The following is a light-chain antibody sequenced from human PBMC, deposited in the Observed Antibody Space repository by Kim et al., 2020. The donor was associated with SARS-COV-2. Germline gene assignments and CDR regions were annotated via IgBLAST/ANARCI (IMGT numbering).Light chain of an antibody. Sequence: QRVTNSCTGSSSNIGAGFDVHWYQHLPGRAPKRLSFDNANRPSGVPDRCSGSKSGTSASLASTGLRAEDEADYYCQSYDNSLRGYVFGTGTKVTVL. CDR1: SSNIGAGFD. V-gene: IGLV1-40*01. CDR2: DNA. CDR3: QSYDNSLRGYV. J-gene: IGLJ1*01.